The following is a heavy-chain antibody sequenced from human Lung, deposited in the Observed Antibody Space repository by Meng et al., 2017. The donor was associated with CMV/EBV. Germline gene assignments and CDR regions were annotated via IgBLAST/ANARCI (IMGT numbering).Heavy chain of an antibody. CDR2: ISISSGYK. V-gene: IGHV3-21*01. Sequence: GEXXKISCAASGSIFSSYSMNWVRQAPGKGLEWVSSISISSGYKNYADSVKGRFTISRDNAKNSLYLQMNSLRAEDTAVYYCARVPYGDYPYWGQGTLVTVSS. J-gene: IGHJ4*02. D-gene: IGHD4-17*01. CDR1: GSIFSSYS. CDR3: ARVPYGDYPY.